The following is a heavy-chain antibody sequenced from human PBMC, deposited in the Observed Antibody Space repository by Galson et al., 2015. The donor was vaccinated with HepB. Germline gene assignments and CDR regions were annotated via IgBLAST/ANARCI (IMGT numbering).Heavy chain of an antibody. D-gene: IGHD2-15*01. Sequence: SLRLSCAASGFTFSNSEMHWVRQAPGKGLEWVAVIWRDGTNKYYADSVKGRFTFSRDNSKNTLYLQMNSLRAEDTAVYFCARSLVFPVGSAYYYHAMDVWGQGTTVTVSS. CDR3: ARSLVFPVGSAYYYHAMDV. V-gene: IGHV3-33*03. J-gene: IGHJ6*02. CDR1: GFTFSNSE. CDR2: IWRDGTNK.